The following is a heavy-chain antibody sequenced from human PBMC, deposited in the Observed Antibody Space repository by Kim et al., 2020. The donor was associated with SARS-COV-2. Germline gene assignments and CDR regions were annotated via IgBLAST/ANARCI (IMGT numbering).Heavy chain of an antibody. D-gene: IGHD1-26*01. CDR3: AKAVGATTWSYNWFDP. V-gene: IGHV3-64D*06. CDR1: GFAFSSYA. J-gene: IGHJ5*02. Sequence: GGSLRLSCSASGFAFSSYAMHWVRQAPGKGLEYVSAISHNGSSAYYADSVKSRFTISRDNSKNTQYLQMSSLKPEDTALYYCAKAVGATTWSYNWFDPCGPGTLVTVSS. CDR2: ISHNGSSA.